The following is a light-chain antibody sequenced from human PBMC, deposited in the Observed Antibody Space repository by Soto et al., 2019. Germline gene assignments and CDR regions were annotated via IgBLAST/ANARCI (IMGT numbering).Light chain of an antibody. V-gene: IGKV1-5*03. Sequence: DIQMTQSPSTLSASVGDRVTITCRASQSISSWLAWYQQKPGKAPKLLIYKASSLESGVPSRLSGRGSGTEFTLSISSLKPDDFATYDCQQYNSLWTFGQGAKVEIK. CDR2: KAS. CDR1: QSISSW. CDR3: QQYNSLWT. J-gene: IGKJ1*01.